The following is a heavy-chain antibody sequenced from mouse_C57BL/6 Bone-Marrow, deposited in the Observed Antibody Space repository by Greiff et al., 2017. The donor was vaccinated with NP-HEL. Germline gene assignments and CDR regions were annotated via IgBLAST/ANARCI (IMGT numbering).Heavy chain of an antibody. V-gene: IGHV1-4*01. J-gene: IGHJ4*01. CDR1: GYTFTSYT. CDR3: VRWLLRAMDY. Sequence: VQLQQSGAELARPGASVKMSCKASGYTFTSYTMHWVKQRPGQGLEWIGYINPSSGYTKYNQKFKDKATLTADKSSSTAYMQLSSLTSVDSAVYYCVRWLLRAMDYWGQGTSVTVSS. D-gene: IGHD2-3*01. CDR2: INPSSGYT.